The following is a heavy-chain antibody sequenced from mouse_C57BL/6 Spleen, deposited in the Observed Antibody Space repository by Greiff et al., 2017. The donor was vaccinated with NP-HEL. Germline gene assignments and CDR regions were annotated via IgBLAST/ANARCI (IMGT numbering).Heavy chain of an antibody. CDR1: GFTFSSYA. CDR2: ISDGGSYT. Sequence: EVKLMESGGGLVKPGGSLKLSCAASGFTFSSYAMSWVRQTPEKRLEWVATISDGGSYTYYPDNVKGRFTISRDNAKNNLYLQMSHLKSEDTAMYYCARDVLRAFFAYWGQGTLVTVSA. D-gene: IGHD1-1*01. V-gene: IGHV5-4*01. J-gene: IGHJ3*01. CDR3: ARDVLRAFFAY.